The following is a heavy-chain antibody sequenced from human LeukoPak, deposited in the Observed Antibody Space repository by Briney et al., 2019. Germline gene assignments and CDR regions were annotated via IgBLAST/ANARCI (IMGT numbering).Heavy chain of an antibody. CDR2: IYTSGST. Sequence: PSETLSLTCTASGGSISSYYWSWIRQPAGKGLEWIGRIYTSGSTNYNPSLKSRVTMSVDTSKNQFSLKLSSVTAADTAVYYCASSYSSSWYSRVGYFDYWGQGTLVTVSS. D-gene: IGHD6-13*01. V-gene: IGHV4-4*07. CDR3: ASSYSSSWYSRVGYFDY. CDR1: GGSISSYY. J-gene: IGHJ4*02.